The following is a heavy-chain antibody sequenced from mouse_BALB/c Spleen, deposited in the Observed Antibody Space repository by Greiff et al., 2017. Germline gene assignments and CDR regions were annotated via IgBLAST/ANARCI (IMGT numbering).Heavy chain of an antibody. CDR2: IDPSDSYT. CDR3: TRGGHSSGPED. CDR1: GYTFTSYW. D-gene: IGHD3-1*01. V-gene: IGHV1S127*01. J-gene: IGHJ2*01. Sequence: VQLQQPGAELVKPGASVKMSCKASGYTFTSYWMHWVKQRPGQGLEWIGVIDPSDSYTSYNQKFKGKATLTVDTSSSTAYMQHSSLTSEDSAVYYCTRGGHSSGPEDGGQGTTLTVSS.